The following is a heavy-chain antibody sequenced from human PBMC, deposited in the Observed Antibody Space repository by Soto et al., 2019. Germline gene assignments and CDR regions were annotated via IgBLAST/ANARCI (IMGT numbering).Heavy chain of an antibody. V-gene: IGHV1-8*01. D-gene: IGHD2-2*01. CDR2: MNPNSGNT. Sequence: QVQLVQSGDEAKKPGASVKVSCKASGYTFTSYDINWVRQATGQGLEWMGWMNPNSGNTGYAQKFQGRVTMTRNTSISTAYMELSSLRSEDTAVYYCARGYCISTSCPTGVDPWGQGTLVTVSS. CDR3: ARGYCISTSCPTGVDP. CDR1: GYTFTSYD. J-gene: IGHJ5*02.